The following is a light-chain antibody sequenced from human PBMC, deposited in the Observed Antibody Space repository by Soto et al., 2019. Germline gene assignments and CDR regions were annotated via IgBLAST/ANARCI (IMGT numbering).Light chain of an antibody. Sequence: DIQMTQSPSSLSASVGDRVTITCRASQNIRDYLHWVQQKPGKAPKLLIYAASRLHGGVPSRFSGSGSGTDFTLTISSLQPEDFATYYCQHYNSYSEAFGQGTKVELK. CDR1: QNIRDY. V-gene: IGKV1-39*01. J-gene: IGKJ1*01. CDR3: QHYNSYSEA. CDR2: AAS.